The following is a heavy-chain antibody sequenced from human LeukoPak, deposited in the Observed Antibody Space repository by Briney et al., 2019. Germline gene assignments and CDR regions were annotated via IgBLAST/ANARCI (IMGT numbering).Heavy chain of an antibody. CDR1: GFTFSSYA. D-gene: IGHD4/OR15-4a*01. CDR3: AKATSQYEYGGDYNYYGMDV. V-gene: IGHV3-23*01. Sequence: AGGSLRLSCAASGFTFSSYAMSWVRQAPGKGLEWVSGISGSGGSTYYADSVKGRFTISRDNSKNTLYLQMNSLRAEDTAVYYCAKATSQYEYGGDYNYYGMDVWGQGTTVTVSS. CDR2: ISGSGGST. J-gene: IGHJ6*02.